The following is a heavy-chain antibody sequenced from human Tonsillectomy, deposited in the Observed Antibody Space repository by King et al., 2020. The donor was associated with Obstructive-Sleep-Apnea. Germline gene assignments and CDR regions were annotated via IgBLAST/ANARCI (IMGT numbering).Heavy chain of an antibody. CDR2: IAPSGGDT. J-gene: IGHJ4*02. CDR1: GFTFSNYA. Sequence: EVQLVESGGGLLQPGESLRLSCVVSGFTFSNYAMSWVRQAPGKGLEWASTIAPSGGDTYYSDSVKCRVTISRDNSKNTLSLRVNSLRAEDTAFYYCAKDDSGGAYNDYWGQGTLVTVSS. V-gene: IGHV3-23*04. D-gene: IGHD2-15*01. CDR3: AKDDSGGAYNDY.